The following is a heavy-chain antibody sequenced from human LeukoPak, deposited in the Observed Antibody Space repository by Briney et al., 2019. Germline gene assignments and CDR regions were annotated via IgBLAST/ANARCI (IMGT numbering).Heavy chain of an antibody. D-gene: IGHD1/OR15-1a*01. Sequence: PGGSLRLSCAASGFTFGSYKMYWVRQAPGKGPVWVSRLNENGITNYADSVKGRFAISSDNAKSTLFLQMNSLRVDDTAVYYCAKGRTLYYYYYMDVWGKGTTVTVSS. CDR3: AKGRTLYYYYYMDV. V-gene: IGHV3-74*01. J-gene: IGHJ6*03. CDR2: LNENGIT. CDR1: GFTFGSYK.